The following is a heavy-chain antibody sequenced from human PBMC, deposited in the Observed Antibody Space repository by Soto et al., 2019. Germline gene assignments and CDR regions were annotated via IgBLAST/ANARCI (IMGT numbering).Heavy chain of an antibody. D-gene: IGHD3-22*01. CDR3: ARGKIVVAFDY. V-gene: IGHV4-31*03. J-gene: IGHJ4*02. Sequence: QVQLQESGPGLVKPSQTLSLTCTVSGGSISSGGYYWSWIRQHPGKGLEWIGYIYYSGSTYYNPSLTSRVTISVDTSKNQFSLKLSSVTAADTPVYYCARGKIVVAFDYWGQGTLVTVSS. CDR2: IYYSGST. CDR1: GGSISSGGYY.